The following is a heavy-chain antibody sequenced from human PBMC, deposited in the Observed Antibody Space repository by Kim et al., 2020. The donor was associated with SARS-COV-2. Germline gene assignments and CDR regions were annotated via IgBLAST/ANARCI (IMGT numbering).Heavy chain of an antibody. CDR3: ARDKGWEFDY. J-gene: IGHJ4*02. Sequence: NTHYNPSLTSRITVSVDTSKNPFSLKLSAVTAADTAVYYWARDKGWEFDYWGQGTLVTVSS. D-gene: IGHD1-26*01. CDR2: NT. V-gene: IGHV4-59*01.